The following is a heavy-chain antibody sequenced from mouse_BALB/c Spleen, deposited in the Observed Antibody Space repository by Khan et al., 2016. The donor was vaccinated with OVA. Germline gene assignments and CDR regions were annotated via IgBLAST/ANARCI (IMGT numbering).Heavy chain of an antibody. J-gene: IGHJ3*01. Sequence: QVQLQQSGAELVRPGVSVKISCKGSGYTFTDFTMHWVKQSHALSLEWIGVISTYYGDATYNQKFKDKATMTVDKSSSTAYMELARLTSEDSAIYSTTREGGGNRCAYWGQGTLVTVSA. V-gene: IGHV1S137*01. CDR2: ISTYYGDA. CDR3: TREGGGNRCAY. CDR1: GYTFTDFT.